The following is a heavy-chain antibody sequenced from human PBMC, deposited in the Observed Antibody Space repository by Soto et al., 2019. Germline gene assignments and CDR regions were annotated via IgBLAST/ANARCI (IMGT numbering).Heavy chain of an antibody. D-gene: IGHD3-16*01. CDR3: AKDRLAGGFDY. CDR2: VSGSAGST. CDR1: GFTFSSYA. V-gene: IGHV3-23*01. Sequence: GGSLRLSCAASGFTFSSYAMSWVRQPPGKGLEWVSVVSGSAGSTYYADSVKGRFTVSRDNSRNTVYLQMNSLRADDTAVYYCAKDRLAGGFDYWGQGTLVTVSS. J-gene: IGHJ4*02.